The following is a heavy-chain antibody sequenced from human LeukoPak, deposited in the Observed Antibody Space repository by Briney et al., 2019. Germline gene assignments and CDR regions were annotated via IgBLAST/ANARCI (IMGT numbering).Heavy chain of an antibody. J-gene: IGHJ1*01. CDR2: ISSSSSYI. D-gene: IGHD6-19*01. CDR3: AKDLSWSGWYETEYFQH. CDR1: GFTFSSYS. V-gene: IGHV3-21*04. Sequence: GGSLRLSCAASGFTFSSYSMNWVRQAPGKGLEWVSSISSSSSYIYYADSVRGRFTISRDNSKNTLYLQMNSLRAEDTAVYYCAKDLSWSGWYETEYFQHWGQGTLVTVSS.